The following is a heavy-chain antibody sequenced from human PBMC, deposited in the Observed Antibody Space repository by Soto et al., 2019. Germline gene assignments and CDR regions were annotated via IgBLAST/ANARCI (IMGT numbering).Heavy chain of an antibody. Sequence: QITLKESGPTLVKPTQTLTLTCTFSGFSLRTSGVGVGWIRQPPGKALEWLALIYWDDDKRYSPSLKSRLTITKDTSRNQVVLTMTNMDPVDTATYYYVYRKGDHEYFQHWGQGTLVTVSS. V-gene: IGHV2-5*02. D-gene: IGHD2-21*02. J-gene: IGHJ1*01. CDR3: VYRKGDHEYFQH. CDR1: GFSLRTSGVG. CDR2: IYWDDDK.